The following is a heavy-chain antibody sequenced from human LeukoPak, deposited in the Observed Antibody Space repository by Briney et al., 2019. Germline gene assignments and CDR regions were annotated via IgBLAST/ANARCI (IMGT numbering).Heavy chain of an antibody. CDR2: IYYSGST. CDR3: ARDYVVCSSTSCYSYDAFDI. V-gene: IGHV4-59*11. J-gene: IGHJ3*02. D-gene: IGHD2-2*01. Sequence: SETLSLTCTVSGGSISSHYWSRIRQPPGKGLEWIGYIYYSGSTNYNPSLKSRVTISVDTSKNQFSLKLSSVTAADTAVYYCARDYVVCSSTSCYSYDAFDIWGQGTMVTVSS. CDR1: GGSISSHY.